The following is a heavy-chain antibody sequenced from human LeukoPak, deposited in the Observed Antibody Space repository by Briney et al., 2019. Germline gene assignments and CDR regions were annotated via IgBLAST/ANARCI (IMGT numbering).Heavy chain of an antibody. CDR1: GYTFTGYY. V-gene: IGHV1-2*02. CDR3: ARLGYDILTGYYYPQYYYYGMDV. CDR2: INPNSGGT. Sequence: ASVKVSCKASGYTFTGYYMHWVRQAPGQGLEWTGWINPNSGGTNYAQKFQGRVTMTRDTSISTAYMELSRLRSDDTAVYYCARLGYDILTGYYYPQYYYYGMDVWGQGTTVTVSS. J-gene: IGHJ6*02. D-gene: IGHD3-9*01.